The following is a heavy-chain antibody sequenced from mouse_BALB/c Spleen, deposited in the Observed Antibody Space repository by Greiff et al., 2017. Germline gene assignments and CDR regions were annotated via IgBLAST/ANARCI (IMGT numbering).Heavy chain of an antibody. CDR1: GFTFSSYA. CDR2: ISSGGST. Sequence: EVKVVESGGGLVKPGGSLKLSCAASGFTFSSYAMSWVRQTPEKRLEWVASISSGGSTYYPDSVKGRFTISRDNARNILYLQMSSLRSEDTAMYYCARRIYRYEGEDYAMDYWGQGTSVTVSS. CDR3: ARRIYRYEGEDYAMDY. J-gene: IGHJ4*01. V-gene: IGHV5-6-5*01. D-gene: IGHD2-14*01.